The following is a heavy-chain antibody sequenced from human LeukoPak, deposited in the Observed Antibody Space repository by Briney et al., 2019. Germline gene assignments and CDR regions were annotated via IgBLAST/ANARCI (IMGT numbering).Heavy chain of an antibody. CDR2: INRDGRIT. Sequence: PGGSLRVSRAQSLFAFSNYWMHWVRQTPGKGLMWVSRINRDGRITSYADSVKGRFTISRDNAKNTLYLQMNSLRAEDTAVYYCGRAVVVSAIPSDWGQGTLVTVSS. D-gene: IGHD2-15*01. CDR3: GRAVVVSAIPSD. CDR1: LFAFSNYW. J-gene: IGHJ4*02. V-gene: IGHV3-74*01.